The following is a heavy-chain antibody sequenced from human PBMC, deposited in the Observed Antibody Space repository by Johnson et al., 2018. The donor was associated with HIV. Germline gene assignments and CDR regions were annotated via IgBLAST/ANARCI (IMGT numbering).Heavy chain of an antibody. CDR1: GFTFDDYA. Sequence: VQLVESGGGLVQPCRSLRLSCAASGFTFDDYAMHWVRQAPGKGLEWVSGISWNSGSIGYADSVKGRFTISRDNAKNSLYLQMNSLRAEDTAVYYCARDRNIAARQDAFDIWGQGTMVTVSS. CDR3: ARDRNIAARQDAFDI. CDR2: ISWNSGSI. J-gene: IGHJ3*02. V-gene: IGHV3-9*01. D-gene: IGHD6-6*01.